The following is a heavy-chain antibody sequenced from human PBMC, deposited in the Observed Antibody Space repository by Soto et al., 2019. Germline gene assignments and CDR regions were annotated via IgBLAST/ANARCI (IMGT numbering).Heavy chain of an antibody. CDR2: VSIGGST. CDR3: AKRRGVGGHFVY. J-gene: IGHJ4*02. V-gene: IGHV3-23*01. CDR1: GFTFSSYA. D-gene: IGHD2-8*02. Sequence: DVQLLESGGGLVQPEGSLRLSCAASGFTFSSYAMGWVRQGTGKGLEWVAVVSIGGSTHYADSVRGRFTISRDISKNTLSLQMNSLTAADTAVYFCAKRRGVGGHFVYWCQGALVTVSS.